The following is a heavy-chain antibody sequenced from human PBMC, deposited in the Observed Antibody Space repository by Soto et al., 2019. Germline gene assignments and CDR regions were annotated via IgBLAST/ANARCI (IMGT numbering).Heavy chain of an antibody. CDR1: GYTFTSYD. J-gene: IGHJ6*02. V-gene: IGHV1-8*01. CDR2: MNPNSGNT. D-gene: IGHD3-3*01. CDR3: ARASYYDFWSGHGYYYYGMDV. Sequence: ASVKVSCKASGYTFTSYDINWVRQATGQGLEWMGWMNPNSGNTGYAQKFQGRVTMTRNTSISTAYMELSSLRSEDTAVYYCARASYYDFWSGHGYYYYGMDVWGQGTTVTVSS.